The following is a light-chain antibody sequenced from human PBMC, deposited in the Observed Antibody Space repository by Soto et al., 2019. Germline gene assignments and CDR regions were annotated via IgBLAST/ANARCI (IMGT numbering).Light chain of an antibody. J-gene: IGKJ4*01. Sequence: DLQMTQSPSTLSASVGDRVTITCRASQSISSWLAWYQQKPGKAPKLLIYDASSLESGVPSRFSGTGSGTEFTLTISSLLPDDFATYYCQQYNSYPLTFGGGTKVEIK. CDR2: DAS. CDR1: QSISSW. V-gene: IGKV1-5*01. CDR3: QQYNSYPLT.